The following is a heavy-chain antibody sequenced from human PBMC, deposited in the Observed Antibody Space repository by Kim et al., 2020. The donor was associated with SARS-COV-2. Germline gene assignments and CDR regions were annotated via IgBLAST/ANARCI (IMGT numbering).Heavy chain of an antibody. CDR3: ARSKWNDGPFDY. Sequence: NNAQKLQGRVTMTTDTSTGTAYMELRSLRSDDTAVYYCARSKWNDGPFDYWGQGTLVTVSS. V-gene: IGHV1-18*01. J-gene: IGHJ4*02. D-gene: IGHD1-1*01.